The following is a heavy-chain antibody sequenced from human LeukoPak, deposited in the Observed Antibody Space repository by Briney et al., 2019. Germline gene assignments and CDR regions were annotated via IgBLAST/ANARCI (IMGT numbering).Heavy chain of an antibody. Sequence: ASVKVSCKASGYTFTSYGISWVRQAPGQGLEWMGWISAYNGNTNYAQKLQGGVTMTTDTSTSTAYMELRSLRSDDTAVYYCARGGYSSGWYSTSSSLDYWGQGTLVTVSS. D-gene: IGHD6-19*01. J-gene: IGHJ4*02. CDR1: GYTFTSYG. CDR2: ISAYNGNT. CDR3: ARGGYSSGWYSTSSSLDY. V-gene: IGHV1-18*01.